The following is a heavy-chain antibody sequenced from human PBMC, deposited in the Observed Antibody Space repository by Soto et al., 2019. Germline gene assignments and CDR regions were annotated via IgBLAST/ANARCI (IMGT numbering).Heavy chain of an antibody. D-gene: IGHD6-25*01. CDR1: GGSFSGYY. J-gene: IGHJ3*01. CDR3: ARDAKVLSGAFDV. V-gene: IGHV4-34*01. Sequence: QVQLQQWGAGLLKPSETLSLNCAVSGGSFSGYYWSWIRQPPGNGLEWLGEIRHSGSTNYNPSLNSPVTISVDMSKNQFSLRLSSVTAADTAVYYCARDAKVLSGAFDVWGQGTMVTVSS. CDR2: IRHSGST.